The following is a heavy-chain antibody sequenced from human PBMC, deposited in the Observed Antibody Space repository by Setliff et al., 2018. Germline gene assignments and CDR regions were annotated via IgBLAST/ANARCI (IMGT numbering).Heavy chain of an antibody. CDR3: ARGRGSYYYYMDV. J-gene: IGHJ6*03. V-gene: IGHV1-2*06. CDR1: GYAFTGYY. CDR2: INPNSGGT. D-gene: IGHD1-26*01. Sequence: GASVKVSCKASGYAFTGYYMHWVRQAPGQGLEWMGRINPNSGGTNYAQKFQGRVTMTRDTSISTAYMELSRLRSDDTAVYYCARGRGSYYYYMDVWGKGTTVTVS.